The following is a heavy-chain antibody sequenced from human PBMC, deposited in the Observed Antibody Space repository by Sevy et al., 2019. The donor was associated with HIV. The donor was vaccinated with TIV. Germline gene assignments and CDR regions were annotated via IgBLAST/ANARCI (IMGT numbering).Heavy chain of an antibody. CDR1: GFTFSNYF. V-gene: IGHV3-21*01. Sequence: GGSLRLSCEASGFTFSNYFMNWVRQAPGKGLEWVSSISSGSSYIFYADSLKGRFTISRDNAKNSLYLHMNSLRAEDTAVYYCARGDYYGSLYYFDYWGPGTLVTVSS. D-gene: IGHD3-10*01. CDR3: ARGDYYGSLYYFDY. J-gene: IGHJ4*02. CDR2: ISSGSSYI.